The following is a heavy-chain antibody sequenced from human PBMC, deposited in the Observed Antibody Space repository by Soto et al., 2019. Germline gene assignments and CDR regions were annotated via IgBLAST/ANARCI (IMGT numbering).Heavy chain of an antibody. V-gene: IGHV3-33*01. D-gene: IGHD5-12*01. CDR1: GFTFSSYG. CDR3: ARDLWLGPLDY. Sequence: QVQLVESGGGVVQPGRSLRLSCAASGFTFSSYGMHWVRQAPGKGLEWVAVIWYDGSNKYYADSVKGRFTISRDNSKNTLYLQMNSLRAEDTAVYYCARDLWLGPLDYWGQGTLVTVSS. CDR2: IWYDGSNK. J-gene: IGHJ4*02.